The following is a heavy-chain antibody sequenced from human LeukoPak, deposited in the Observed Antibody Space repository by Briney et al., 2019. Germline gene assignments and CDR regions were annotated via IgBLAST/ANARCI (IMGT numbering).Heavy chain of an antibody. D-gene: IGHD3-10*01. V-gene: IGHV3-30*18. CDR2: ISYDGSNK. CDR1: RFTISSYG. J-gene: IGHJ3*02. CDR3: AKDWLGFSGAFDI. Sequence: PGGSLRLSCAASRFTISSYGIHWVRQAPGKGLEWVAVISYDGSNKYYADSVKGRFTISRDNSKNTLYLQNSQRAEDTAVYYCAKDWLGFSGAFDIWGQGTMVTVSS.